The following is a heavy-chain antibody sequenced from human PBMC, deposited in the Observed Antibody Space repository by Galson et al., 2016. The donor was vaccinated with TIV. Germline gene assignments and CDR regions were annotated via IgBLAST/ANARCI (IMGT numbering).Heavy chain of an antibody. V-gene: IGHV3-30*04. D-gene: IGHD3-3*01. CDR1: GFSFSSYT. CDR3: ARDGHDFWSGGATTLDH. Sequence: SLRLSCAASGFSFSSYTMHWVRQAPGKGLEWVAIRSYDGSNEFYADSVRGRFTISRDNSKNTLYLQMDSLRIEDTAVYYFARDGHDFWSGGATTLDHWGQGTLVTVSS. J-gene: IGHJ4*02. CDR2: RSYDGSNE.